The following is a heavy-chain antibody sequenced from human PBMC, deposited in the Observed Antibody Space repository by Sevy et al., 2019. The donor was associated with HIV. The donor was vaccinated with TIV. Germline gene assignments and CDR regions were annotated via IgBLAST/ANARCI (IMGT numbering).Heavy chain of an antibody. CDR2: ILYEGINK. Sequence: GGSLRLSCAASGFSFDRYGMHWVRQAPGKGLKWVAVILYEGINKDYGDSVRGRFTISRDNSKNTLYLQMNSLRVDDTAVYYCATGRDYGSGSYDYWGPGTLVTVSS. J-gene: IGHJ4*02. D-gene: IGHD3-10*01. CDR1: GFSFDRYG. CDR3: ATGRDYGSGSYDY. V-gene: IGHV3-33*01.